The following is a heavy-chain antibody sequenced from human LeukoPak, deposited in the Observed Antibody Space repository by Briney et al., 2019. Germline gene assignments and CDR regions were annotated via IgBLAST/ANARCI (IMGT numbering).Heavy chain of an antibody. J-gene: IGHJ3*02. D-gene: IGHD1-26*01. CDR2: IYYSGST. V-gene: IGHV4-39*01. CDR1: GGSISSSSYY. CDR3: ASLIVGATTRDAFDI. Sequence: ASETLSLTCTVSGGSISSSSYYWGWIRQPPGKGLEWIGNIYYSGSTDYNPSLKSRLTISVDTSKNQFSLKLSSVPAADTAVYYCASLIVGATTRDAFDIWGQGTMVTVSS.